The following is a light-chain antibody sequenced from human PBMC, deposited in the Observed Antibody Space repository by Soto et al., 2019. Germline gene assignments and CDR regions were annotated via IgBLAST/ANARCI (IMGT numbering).Light chain of an antibody. CDR3: QQCGNWPLT. J-gene: IGKJ4*01. CDR2: DTS. CDR1: QGIGST. V-gene: IGKV3-11*01. Sequence: EIIMTQSPATLSLSPGECATLSCRASQGIGSTLAWYQHKPGQTPRLLIYDTSTRATGVPARFSGSGSGTDFTLTISSLEPEDCAVYYCQQCGNWPLTFGGGTKVDNK.